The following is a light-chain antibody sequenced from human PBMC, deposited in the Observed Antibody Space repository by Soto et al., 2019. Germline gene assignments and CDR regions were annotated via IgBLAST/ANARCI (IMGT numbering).Light chain of an antibody. Sequence: EIVLMQSQDTLPLSPGERATLSCRASETISSHYIAWYQQKPGQAPRLLIFGASTRATGIPGRFSGSWSGTDFTVTISRLEPADFAVYYCQNFGDSPFTFGPGTNVDIK. J-gene: IGKJ3*01. CDR1: ETISSHY. CDR3: QNFGDSPFT. CDR2: GAS. V-gene: IGKV3-20*01.